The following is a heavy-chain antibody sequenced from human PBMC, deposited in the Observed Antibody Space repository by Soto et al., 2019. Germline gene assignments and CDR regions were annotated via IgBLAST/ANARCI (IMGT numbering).Heavy chain of an antibody. CDR2: ISYDGSNK. D-gene: IGHD3-22*01. Sequence: QVQLVESGGGVVQPGRSLRLSCAASGFTFSSYGMHWVRQAPGKGLEWVAVISYDGSNKYYAESVKGRFTISRDNSKNTMYLQMNSLRAEATAVYYCAKAMGGYYYDRSRYSSYYGMDVWGQGTTVTVSS. V-gene: IGHV3-30*18. CDR3: AKAMGGYYYDRSRYSSYYGMDV. J-gene: IGHJ6*02. CDR1: GFTFSSYG.